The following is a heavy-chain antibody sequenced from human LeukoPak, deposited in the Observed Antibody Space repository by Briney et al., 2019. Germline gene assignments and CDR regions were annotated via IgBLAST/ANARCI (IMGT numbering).Heavy chain of an antibody. V-gene: IGHV6-1*01. Sequence: HSQTLSLTCAISGDSVSSNSAAWNWIRQSPSRGLEWLGRTYYRSKWYNDYAVSVKSRITINPDTSKNQFSLQLNSVTPEDTAVYYCATYTVTTPAGQYWGQGTLVTVSS. CDR1: GDSVSSNSAA. CDR3: ATYTVTTPAGQY. CDR2: TYYRSKWYN. D-gene: IGHD4-17*01. J-gene: IGHJ4*02.